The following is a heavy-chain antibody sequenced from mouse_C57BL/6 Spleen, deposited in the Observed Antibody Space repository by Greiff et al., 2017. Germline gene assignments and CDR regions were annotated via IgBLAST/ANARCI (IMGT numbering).Heavy chain of an antibody. V-gene: IGHV1-82*01. CDR1: GYAFSSSW. D-gene: IGHD1-1*01. CDR3: ARYDYGRSWYFDV. Sequence: VQLQQSGPELVKPGASVKISCKASGYAFSSSWMNWVKQRPGKGLEWIGRIYPGDGDTNYNGKFKGKATLTADKSSSTAYMQLSSLTSEDSAVYFCARYDYGRSWYFDVWGTGTTVTVSS. J-gene: IGHJ1*03. CDR2: IYPGDGDT.